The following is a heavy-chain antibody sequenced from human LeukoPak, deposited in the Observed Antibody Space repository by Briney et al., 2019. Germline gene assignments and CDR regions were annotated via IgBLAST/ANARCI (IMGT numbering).Heavy chain of an antibody. D-gene: IGHD1-7*01. V-gene: IGHV1-24*01. Sequence: ASVKVSCKVSGYLLPELSIHWVRQAPGKGLEWMGGFHPEDGERIFAQKFQGRVTMTEDSSTDTSYMELSRLRSEDTAVYYCATAYSPLRITGTKGWFHPWGQGTLVTVSS. CDR3: ATAYSPLRITGTKGWFHP. CDR1: GYLLPELS. J-gene: IGHJ5*02. CDR2: FHPEDGER.